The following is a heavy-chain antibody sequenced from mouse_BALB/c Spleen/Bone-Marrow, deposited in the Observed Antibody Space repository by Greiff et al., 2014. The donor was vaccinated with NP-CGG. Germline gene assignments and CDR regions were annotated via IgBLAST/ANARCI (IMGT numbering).Heavy chain of an antibody. CDR2: ISSGGSYT. Sequence: EVKLVESGGGLVKPGGSLKLSCAASGFTFSSYAMSWVRQTPEKRLEWVATISSGGSYTYYPDSVKGRFTISRDNAKNTLYLQMSSLRPEDTAMYYCARPPYYGSSEWYFDVWGAGTTVTVSS. CDR1: GFTFSSYA. J-gene: IGHJ1*01. D-gene: IGHD1-1*01. V-gene: IGHV5-9-3*01. CDR3: ARPPYYGSSEWYFDV.